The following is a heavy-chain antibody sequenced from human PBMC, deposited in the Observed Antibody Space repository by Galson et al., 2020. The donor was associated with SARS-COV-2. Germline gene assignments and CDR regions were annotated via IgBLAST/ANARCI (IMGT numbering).Heavy chain of an antibody. J-gene: IGHJ4*02. Sequence: SQTLSLTCTVYGASISTGYYYWSWLRQPAGKGLEWIGRVYASGSATYNPSSGSHIHNPSLKGRVTISVDTSKNQCSLKVNSVTAADTAMYYCARLLRSNMYATPKLFDYWGQGSLVTVSS. CDR1: GASISTGYYY. D-gene: IGHD2-8*01. V-gene: IGHV4-61*02. CDR2: VYASGSA. CDR3: ARLLRSNMYATPKLFDY.